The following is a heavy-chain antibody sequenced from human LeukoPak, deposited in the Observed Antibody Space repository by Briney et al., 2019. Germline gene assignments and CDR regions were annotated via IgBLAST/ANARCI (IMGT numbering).Heavy chain of an antibody. D-gene: IGHD3-9*01. Sequence: PGRSLRLSCAASGFTFSSYGMHWVRQAPGKGLEWVAVIWYDGSNKYYADSVKGRFTISRDNSRNTLYLQMNSLRAEDTAVYYCARVPLDGFDAFDIWGQGTMVTVSS. CDR3: ARVPLDGFDAFDI. CDR2: IWYDGSNK. CDR1: GFTFSSYG. V-gene: IGHV3-33*01. J-gene: IGHJ3*02.